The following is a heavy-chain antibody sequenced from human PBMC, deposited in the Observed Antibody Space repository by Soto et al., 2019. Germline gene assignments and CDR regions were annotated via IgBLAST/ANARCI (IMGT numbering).Heavy chain of an antibody. D-gene: IGHD3-16*01. V-gene: IGHV4-34*01. CDR2: INHSGNT. Sequence: ETLSLTCAVYGGSFGGYYWSWIRQHPGKRLEWIGEINHSGNTNYNPALKSRVTISVDTSKSQFSLRLTSVTAADTAVYYCARHFGSWVREIDFRGRGTLVTVSS. CDR1: GGSFGGYY. J-gene: IGHJ4*02. CDR3: ARHFGSWVREIDF.